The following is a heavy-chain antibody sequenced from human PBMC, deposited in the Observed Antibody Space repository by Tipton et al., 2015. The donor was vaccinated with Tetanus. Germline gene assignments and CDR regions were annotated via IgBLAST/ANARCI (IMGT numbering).Heavy chain of an antibody. Sequence: QVQLVQSGAEVKKPGASVKVSCKASGDPISHYGLRWERQAPGKGLEWMGWIKKDSFSNIFMTQSAQNFQDRVTMTSYTATSTDYLDLRNLRSEDTALYCCARGRGGAPWYPLDNWCQGSLVTVSS. CDR2: IKKDSFSNIFMT. CDR3: ARGRGGAPWYPLDN. V-gene: IGHV1-18*01. J-gene: IGHJ4*02. D-gene: IGHD2-21*01. CDR1: GDPISHYG.